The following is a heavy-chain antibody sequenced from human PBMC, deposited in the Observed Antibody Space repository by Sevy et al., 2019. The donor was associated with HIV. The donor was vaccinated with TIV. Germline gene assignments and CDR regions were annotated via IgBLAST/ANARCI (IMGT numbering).Heavy chain of an antibody. Sequence: ASVKVSCKVSGYTLSQVSMHWVRQVPGKGLEWMGSFDPEDGETIDAQKFQDRLTMTEDTSTDTDYMELSRLKSEDTAVFYYEIARDYYDSSGCPFDYWGQGTLVTVSS. CDR1: GYTLSQVS. CDR2: FDPEDGET. D-gene: IGHD3-22*01. CDR3: EIARDYYDSSGCPFDY. J-gene: IGHJ4*02. V-gene: IGHV1-24*01.